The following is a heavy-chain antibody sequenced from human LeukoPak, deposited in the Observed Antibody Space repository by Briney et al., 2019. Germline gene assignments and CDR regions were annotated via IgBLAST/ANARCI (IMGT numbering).Heavy chain of an antibody. CDR2: ISGSGGST. D-gene: IGHD1-7*01. CDR3: ARDFSILELAFDI. J-gene: IGHJ3*02. V-gene: IGHV3-23*01. Sequence: TGGSLRLSCAASGFTFSSYAMSWVRQAPGKGLEWVSAISGSGGSTYYADSVKGRFTISRDNAKNSLYLQMNSLRAEDTAVYYCARDFSILELAFDIWGQGTMVTVSS. CDR1: GFTFSSYA.